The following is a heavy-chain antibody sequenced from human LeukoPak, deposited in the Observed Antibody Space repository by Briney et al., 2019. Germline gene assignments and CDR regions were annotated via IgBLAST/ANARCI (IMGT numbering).Heavy chain of an antibody. J-gene: IGHJ1*01. CDR2: INTGNGNT. D-gene: IGHD3-22*01. Sequence: ASVKVSCKTSGYTFTNYGMHWVRQPPRQSLEWMGWINTGNGNTKSSQKFQDRVTLTRDTSASTAYMELNSLSSGDTAVYYCARVPLHDASGRYYPHWGQGTLVTVSS. V-gene: IGHV1-3*04. CDR3: ARVPLHDASGRYYPH. CDR1: GYTFTNYG.